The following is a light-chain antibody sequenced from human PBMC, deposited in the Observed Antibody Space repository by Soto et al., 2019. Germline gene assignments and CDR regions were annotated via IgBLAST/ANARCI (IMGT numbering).Light chain of an antibody. V-gene: IGLV8-61*01. Sequence: QAVVTQEPSFAVSPGGTVTLTCGLSSGSVSTTYYPSWYQHTPGQAPRTLIYDKSTRSSGVPDRFSGSILGNKAALTITGAQAADSCDYYCMLLLGRGVSVFVGGTQLTVL. CDR1: SGSVSTTYY. J-gene: IGLJ3*02. CDR3: MLLLGRGVSV. CDR2: DKS.